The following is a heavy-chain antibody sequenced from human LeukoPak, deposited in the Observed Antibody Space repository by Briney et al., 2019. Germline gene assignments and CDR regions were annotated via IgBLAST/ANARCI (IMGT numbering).Heavy chain of an antibody. J-gene: IGHJ4*02. V-gene: IGHV4-4*09. CDR3: ARHRIAVPAYYFDY. D-gene: IGHD6-19*01. CDR1: GASISSDF. Sequence: PSETLSLTCTVSGASISSDFWTWIRQPPGTGLEWLAYIHTSGRTNYNTSPKSRVPISLDTSKSQFSLNLTSVTAADTAMYYCARHRIAVPAYYFDYWGPGAPVTVSS. CDR2: IHTSGRT.